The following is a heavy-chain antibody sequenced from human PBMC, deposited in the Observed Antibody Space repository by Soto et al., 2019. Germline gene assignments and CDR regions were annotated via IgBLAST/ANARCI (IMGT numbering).Heavy chain of an antibody. CDR2: INPTSGDT. Sequence: ASVKVSCKASGYTITGYYMHWVRQAPGQGLEWMGWINPTSGDTNYAQKFQGRVTMTRDTSISTAYMELSRLTSDDTAVYYCAKDRGRGGPSRYGEHSYYFFDMEVWGQGTTVTVSS. D-gene: IGHD5-12*01. CDR3: AKDRGRGGPSRYGEHSYYFFDMEV. CDR1: GYTITGYY. J-gene: IGHJ6*02. V-gene: IGHV1-2*02.